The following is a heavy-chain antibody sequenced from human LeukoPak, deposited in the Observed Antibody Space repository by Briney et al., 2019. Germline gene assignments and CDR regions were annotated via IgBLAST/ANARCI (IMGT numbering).Heavy chain of an antibody. D-gene: IGHD5-18*01. CDR3: ARSGYSYGSSLYYFDY. CDR1: GGSISSYY. Sequence: SETLSLTCTVSGGSISSYYWSWIRQPPGKGLEWIGYIYYSGSTNYDPSLKSRVTISVDTSKNQFSLKLSSVTAADTAAYYCARSGYSYGSSLYYFDYWGQGTLVTVSS. CDR2: IYYSGST. J-gene: IGHJ4*02. V-gene: IGHV4-59*01.